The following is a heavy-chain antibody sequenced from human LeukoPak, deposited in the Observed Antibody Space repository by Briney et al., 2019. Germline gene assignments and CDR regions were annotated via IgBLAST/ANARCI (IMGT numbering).Heavy chain of an antibody. CDR3: AREENSSFDY. J-gene: IGHJ4*02. CDR2: INTDNGNT. V-gene: IGHV1-3*04. Sequence: ASVKVSCKASGGTFSSYAISWVRQAPGQGLEWMGWINTDNGNTKYSQKFQGRVTITRDTSANTAYMDLSSLRSEDTAVYYCAREENSSFDYWGQGALVTVSS. D-gene: IGHD6-13*01. CDR1: GGTFSSYA.